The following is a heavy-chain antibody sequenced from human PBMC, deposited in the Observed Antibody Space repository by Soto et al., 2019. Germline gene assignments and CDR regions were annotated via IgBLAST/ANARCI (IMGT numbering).Heavy chain of an antibody. D-gene: IGHD4-4*01. J-gene: IGHJ6*02. CDR3: ARVGGPGMTTVTTRGAMDV. CDR2: IYHSGST. Sequence: QLQLQESGSGLVKPSQTLSLTCAVSGGSISSGGYSWSWIRQPRGKGLEWIGYIYHSGSTYYNPSLKSRVTISVDRSKNQFSLKLSSVTAADTAVYYCARVGGPGMTTVTTRGAMDVWGQGTTVTVSS. CDR1: GGSISSGGYS. V-gene: IGHV4-30-2*01.